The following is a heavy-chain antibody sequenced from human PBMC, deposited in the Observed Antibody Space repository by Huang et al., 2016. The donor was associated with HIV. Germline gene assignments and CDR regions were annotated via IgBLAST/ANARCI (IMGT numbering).Heavy chain of an antibody. CDR2: VYSSGDT. V-gene: IGHV4-30-4*08. J-gene: IGHJ4*02. Sequence: QVQLQESGPGLVKPSQTLSLTCSVSGDSIRSGGYYWTWIRQSPRAGLEFMGYVYSSGDTYYTPSLRSRVIISRDTSKNQFALTLQSLTAADTAVYYCVRALSRYYFDYWGQGTLVTVSS. CDR3: VRALSRYYFDY. D-gene: IGHD2-2*01. CDR1: GDSIRSGGYY.